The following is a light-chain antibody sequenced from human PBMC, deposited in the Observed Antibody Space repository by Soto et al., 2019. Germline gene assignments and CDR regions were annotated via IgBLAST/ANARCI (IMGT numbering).Light chain of an antibody. Sequence: VVMTQSPIIPSMSPGESATLSCRASQSLGTNLAWYQQRTGQAPRLLIYAASTRAAGVPDRFSGSGSETEFTLTISSLQSEDFAVYYCQHYNKRLLTCGGGIKVDIK. CDR2: AAS. CDR1: QSLGTN. CDR3: QHYNKRLLT. J-gene: IGKJ4*01. V-gene: IGKV3-15*01.